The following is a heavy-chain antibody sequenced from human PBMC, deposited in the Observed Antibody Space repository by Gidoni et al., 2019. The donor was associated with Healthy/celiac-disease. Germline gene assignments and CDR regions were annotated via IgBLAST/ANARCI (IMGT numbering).Heavy chain of an antibody. Sequence: QVQLQESGPGLVKPSQTLSLTCTVPGGSISSGSYSWSWIRQPAGKGLEWIGRIYTSGSTNYNPSLKSRVTMSVDTSKNQFSLKLSSVTAADTAVYYCARSEKALRGAFDIWGQGTMVTVSS. CDR2: IYTSGST. CDR3: ARSEKALRGAFDI. V-gene: IGHV4-61*02. D-gene: IGHD3-10*01. J-gene: IGHJ3*02. CDR1: GGSISSGSYS.